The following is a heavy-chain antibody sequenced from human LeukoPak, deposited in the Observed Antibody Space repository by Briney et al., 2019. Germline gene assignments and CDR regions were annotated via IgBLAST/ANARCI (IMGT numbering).Heavy chain of an antibody. V-gene: IGHV5-51*01. J-gene: IGHJ4*02. CDR2: IYSADSDT. CDR1: GFANSW. CDR3: ARHYYGFDY. Sequence: GESLQISCKGSGFANSWIGWVRQMPGKGLEWMGIIYSADSDTRYSPSFQGQVTISADKSITTAYLQWSSLKASDTAMYYCARHYYGFDYWGQGTLVTVSS. D-gene: IGHD3-10*01.